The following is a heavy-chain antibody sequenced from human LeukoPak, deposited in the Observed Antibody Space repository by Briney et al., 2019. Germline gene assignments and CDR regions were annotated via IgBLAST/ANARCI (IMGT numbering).Heavy chain of an antibody. CDR3: ARDFNNGGENWFAP. J-gene: IGHJ5*02. CDR1: GFTFSSYA. V-gene: IGHV3-30-3*01. D-gene: IGHD2-8*01. Sequence: PGRSLRLSCAASGFTFSSYAMHWVRQAPGKGLECVAVISYDGSNKYYADSVKGRFTISRDNSKNTLYLQMSSLRAEDTAVYYCARDFNNGGENWFAPWGQGTLVTVSS. CDR2: ISYDGSNK.